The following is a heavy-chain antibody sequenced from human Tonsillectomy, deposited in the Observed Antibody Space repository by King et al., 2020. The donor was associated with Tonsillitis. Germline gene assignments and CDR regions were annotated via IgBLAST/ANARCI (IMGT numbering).Heavy chain of an antibody. CDR2: ISSSSSYI. CDR3: ARGGYVDTALIPI. J-gene: IGHJ3*02. V-gene: IGHV3-21*01. CDR1: GFTFSTSS. Sequence: QLVQSGGGLVKPGGSLRLSCAASGFTFSTSSMNWVRQAPGKGLEWVSSISSSSSYIKYADSVKGRFTISRDNAKNSLYLQMNSLRAEDTAVYYWARGGYVDTALIPIWGQGTTVTVSS. D-gene: IGHD5-18*01.